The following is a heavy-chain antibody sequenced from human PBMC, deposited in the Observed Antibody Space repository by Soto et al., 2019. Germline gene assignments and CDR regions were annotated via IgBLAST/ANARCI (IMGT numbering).Heavy chain of an antibody. Sequence: KASETLSLTCTVSGDSIISSDFYWGWVRQPPGKGLEWIGSIFYLGSSYYNPSLKSRVTMSVDTSKNQFSLKLSSVTAADTAVYYCASHTSTLGGVFYWGQGTLVTVSS. CDR3: ASHTSTLGGVFY. D-gene: IGHD2-8*02. CDR1: GDSIISSDFY. V-gene: IGHV4-39*07. CDR2: IFYLGSS. J-gene: IGHJ4*02.